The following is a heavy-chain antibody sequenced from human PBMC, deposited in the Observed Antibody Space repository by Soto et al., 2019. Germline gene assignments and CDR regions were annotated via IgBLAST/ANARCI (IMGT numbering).Heavy chain of an antibody. J-gene: IGHJ6*02. CDR1: GFTFSNYD. D-gene: IGHD6-19*01. CDR3: ARVYRVAVAGNPYHGLAV. Sequence: GGSLRLSCAASGFTFSNYDMHWVRQATGKGLEWVSAIGTAGDTYYPGSVKGRFTISRDHAKNSLYLQMNSLRAEDTAVYYCARVYRVAVAGNPYHGLAVCGQGSSVTVSS. CDR2: IGTAGDT. V-gene: IGHV3-13*01.